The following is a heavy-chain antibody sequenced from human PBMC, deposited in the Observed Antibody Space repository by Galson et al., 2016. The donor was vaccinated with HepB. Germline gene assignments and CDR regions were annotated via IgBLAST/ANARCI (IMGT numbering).Heavy chain of an antibody. J-gene: IGHJ6*02. CDR2: TYYRSKYYN. CDR3: ARLHYEILTGYRTYYHYYGMDV. D-gene: IGHD3-9*01. CDR1: GDSVSSNSAA. Sequence: CAISGDSVSSNSAAWNWIRQSPSRGLEWLGRTYYRSKYYNDYAVSVKSRITINADTAKNQVSLQVNSVTPEDTAVYYCARLHYEILTGYRTYYHYYGMDVWGQGTTVTVSS. V-gene: IGHV6-1*01.